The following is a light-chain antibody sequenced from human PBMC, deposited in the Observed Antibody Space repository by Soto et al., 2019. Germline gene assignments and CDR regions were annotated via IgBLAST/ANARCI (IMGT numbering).Light chain of an antibody. V-gene: IGKV3-20*01. CDR2: GAS. CDR1: QSVSSNY. J-gene: IGKJ1*01. Sequence: EIVLTQSSGTLALSQGERATLSCRASQSVSSNYLAWFQQQPGQAPRLLIYGASSRATGIPDRFSGSGSGTDFTLTISRLEPEDFAVYYCQQYATSTRTFGQGTKVEIK. CDR3: QQYATSTRT.